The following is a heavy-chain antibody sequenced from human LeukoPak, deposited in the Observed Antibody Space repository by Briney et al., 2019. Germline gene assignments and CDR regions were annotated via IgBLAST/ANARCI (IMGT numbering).Heavy chain of an antibody. CDR2: ISSSSSYI. J-gene: IGHJ4*02. CDR3: ARESRTITFDY. CDR1: GFTFSSYS. Sequence: GGSLRLSCAASGFTFSSYSMNWVRQAPGKGLEWVSSISSSSSYIYYADSVKGRFTISRDNAKNSLYLQMNSLRADDMAVYYCARESRTITFDYWGQGTLVTVSS. V-gene: IGHV3-21*01.